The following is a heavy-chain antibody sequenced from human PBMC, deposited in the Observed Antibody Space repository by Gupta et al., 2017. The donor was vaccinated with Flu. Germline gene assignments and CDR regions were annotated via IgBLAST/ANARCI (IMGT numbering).Heavy chain of an antibody. D-gene: IGHD2-8*01. CDR1: EDNFSRYA. CDR3: ARGAIYCSNGLCSWGYYFEN. CDR2: INAADGNT. J-gene: IGHJ4*02. Sequence: QVHLVQSGAEVKKPGASVKVSCKAPEDNFSRYAIYWMRQAPGQRLEWMGRINAADGNTKYSQKFQGRVTITRDTSANTAYMELNSLKSEDTAVYYCARGAIYCSNGLCSWGYYFENWGQGTLVTVSS. V-gene: IGHV1-3*01.